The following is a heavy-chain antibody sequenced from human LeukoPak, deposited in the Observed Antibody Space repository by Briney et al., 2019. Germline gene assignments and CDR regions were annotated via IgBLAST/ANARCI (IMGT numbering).Heavy chain of an antibody. CDR2: IYYSGST. J-gene: IGHJ4*02. CDR3: APLSKGSYYFGY. Sequence: PSETLSLTCTVSGGSISSSSYYWGWIRQPPGKGLEWIGSIYYSGSTYYNPSLKSRVTISVDTSKNQFSLKLSSVTAADTAMYYCAPLSKGSYYFGYWGQGTLVTVSS. D-gene: IGHD1-26*01. V-gene: IGHV4-39*01. CDR1: GGSISSSSYY.